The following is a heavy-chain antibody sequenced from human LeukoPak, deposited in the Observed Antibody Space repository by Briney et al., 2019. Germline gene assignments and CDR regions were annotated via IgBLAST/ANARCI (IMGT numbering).Heavy chain of an antibody. CDR1: TSR. Sequence: ASVKVSCKATSRISWVRQAPGQGLEWMGWIGTYGGDTYYAQKFQGRITVTTDTSTSTVYMELRNLRSDDTAVYYCARDLWNFYDDSGYNRDYDSWGQGTLVTVSS. J-gene: IGHJ5*01. CDR2: IGTYGGDT. CDR3: ARDLWNFYDDSGYNRDYDS. V-gene: IGHV1-18*01. D-gene: IGHD3-22*01.